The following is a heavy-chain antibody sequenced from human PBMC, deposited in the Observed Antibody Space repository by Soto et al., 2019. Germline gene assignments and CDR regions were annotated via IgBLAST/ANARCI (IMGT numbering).Heavy chain of an antibody. CDR1: GFNTRFYS. CDR3: SKGEMSTIRNSFDP. Sequence: GSLRLSCTASGFNTRFYSMSWVRQTPGKGLEWVAALSRSGGATYYADSVRGRFTISRDASKDTLFLQMSNLRAEDTALHYCSKGEMSTIRNSFDPWGQGTLVTVSS. CDR2: LSRSGGAT. V-gene: IGHV3-23*01. J-gene: IGHJ5*02. D-gene: IGHD1-7*01.